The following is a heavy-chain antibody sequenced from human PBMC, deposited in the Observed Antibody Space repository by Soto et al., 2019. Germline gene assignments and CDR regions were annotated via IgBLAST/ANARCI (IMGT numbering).Heavy chain of an antibody. D-gene: IGHD6-13*01. Sequence: RLSCAASGFTFSSYSMNWVRQAPGKGLEWVSSISSSSSYIYYADSVKGRFTISRDNAKNSLYLQMNSLRAEDTAVYYCARGGVYCSRRIGQAFDIWGQGTMVTVSS. CDR1: GFTFSSYS. J-gene: IGHJ3*02. CDR3: ARGGVYCSRRIGQAFDI. V-gene: IGHV3-21*01. CDR2: ISSSSSYI.